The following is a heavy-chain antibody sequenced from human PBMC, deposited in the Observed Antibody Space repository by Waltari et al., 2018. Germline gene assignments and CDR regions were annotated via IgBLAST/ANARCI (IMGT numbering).Heavy chain of an antibody. J-gene: IGHJ4*02. D-gene: IGHD5-12*01. V-gene: IGHV1-46*01. CDR1: GYSLPSHY. CDR3: ARGNLRAGYDPYFDY. Sequence: QVQLVQSGAEMKKPGASVKVSCGASGYSLPSHYMHWVRLAPGQGLQWMGIINPTGGSTSYAETFQGRVTVTSDTSTSTVYMELSSLNIDDTAVYYCARGNLRAGYDPYFDYWGQGTQVTVSS. CDR2: INPTGGST.